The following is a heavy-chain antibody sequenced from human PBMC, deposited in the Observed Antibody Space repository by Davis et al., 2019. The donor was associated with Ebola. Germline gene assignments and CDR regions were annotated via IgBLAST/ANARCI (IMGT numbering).Heavy chain of an antibody. J-gene: IGHJ4*02. V-gene: IGHV3-73*01. D-gene: IGHD3-16*01. CDR3: SGGGVVDY. CDR2: IRSKANSYAT. Sequence: GESLKISCAASGFTFSGSAMHWVRQASGKGLEWVGRIRSKANSYATAYAASVKGGFTISRDDSKNTAYLQMNSLKTEDTAVYYCSGGGVVDYWGQGTLVTVSS. CDR1: GFTFSGSA.